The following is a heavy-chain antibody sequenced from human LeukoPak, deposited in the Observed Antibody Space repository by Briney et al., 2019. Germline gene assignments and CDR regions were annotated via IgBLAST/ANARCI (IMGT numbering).Heavy chain of an antibody. CDR1: GGSISSYY. Sequence: SETLSLTCTVSGGSISSYYWSWIRQPPGKGQEWIGYIYYSGSTNYNPSLKSRVTISVDTSKNQFSLKLSSVTAADTAVYYCARGSGGWYGRYFDYWGQGTLVTVSS. CDR3: ARGSGGWYGRYFDY. V-gene: IGHV4-59*01. D-gene: IGHD6-19*01. J-gene: IGHJ4*02. CDR2: IYYSGST.